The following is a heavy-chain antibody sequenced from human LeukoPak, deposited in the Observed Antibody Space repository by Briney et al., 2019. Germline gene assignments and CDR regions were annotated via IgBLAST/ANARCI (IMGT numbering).Heavy chain of an antibody. J-gene: IGHJ4*01. CDR3: IREVQVRASASLGL. CDR1: GFTISGFW. D-gene: IGHD1-1*01. CDR2: MNSAGTTI. V-gene: IGHV3-74*01. Sequence: GGPLRLSCAASGFTISGFWMHWVRQVPGEGLVWVARMNSAGTTINYADSVKGRFTISRDNVRNTLHLQMNNLSLEDTAVYFCIREVQVRASASLGLWGRGTLVTVS.